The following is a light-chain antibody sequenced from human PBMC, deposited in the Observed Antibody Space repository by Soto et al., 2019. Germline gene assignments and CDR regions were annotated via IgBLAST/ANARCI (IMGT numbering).Light chain of an antibody. CDR3: QQFDGSSFT. CDR2: DAS. Sequence: EIVLTQSPATSSLSPGERATLSCGASQSVANNHLAWYQQKPGLAPRLLIDDASTSDTDIPPRFSASGSGTHCTLTISTLEPEDFAVYYGQQFDGSSFTFGRGTRLDSK. V-gene: IGKV3D-20*01. J-gene: IGKJ5*01. CDR1: QSVANNH.